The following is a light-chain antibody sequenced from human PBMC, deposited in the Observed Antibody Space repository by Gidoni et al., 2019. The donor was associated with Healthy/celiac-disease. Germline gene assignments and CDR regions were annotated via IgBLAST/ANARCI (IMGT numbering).Light chain of an antibody. J-gene: IGKJ1*01. CDR3: QQYYSTPVT. Sequence: DIVMTQSPDSLAVSLGERATLNCKSSQSVLYSSNNKNYLAWYQQKPGQPPKLLIYWASTRESGVPDRFSGSGSGTDFTLTISSLQAEDVAVYYCQQYYSTPVTFXQXTKVEIK. CDR1: QSVLYSSNNKNY. V-gene: IGKV4-1*01. CDR2: WAS.